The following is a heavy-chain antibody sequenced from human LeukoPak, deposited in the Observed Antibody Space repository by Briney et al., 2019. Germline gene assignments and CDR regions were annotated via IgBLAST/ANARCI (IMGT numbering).Heavy chain of an antibody. V-gene: IGHV3-9*01. CDR2: ISWNSGSI. Sequence: GRSLRLSCAASGFTLDDYAMHWVRQAPGKGLEWVSGISWNSGSIGYVDSVRGRFTISRDNAKNSLYLQMNSLRAEDTALYYCASSSSGYLPFDYWGQGTLVTVSS. D-gene: IGHD3-22*01. J-gene: IGHJ4*02. CDR3: ASSSSGYLPFDY. CDR1: GFTLDDYA.